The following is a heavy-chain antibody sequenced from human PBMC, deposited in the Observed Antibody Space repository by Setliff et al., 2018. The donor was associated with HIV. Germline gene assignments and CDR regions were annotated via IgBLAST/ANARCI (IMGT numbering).Heavy chain of an antibody. J-gene: IGHJ2*01. D-gene: IGHD1-26*01. CDR2: ITSYNGNT. CDR1: GYTFSNYG. CDR3: ARDHHSGRGSNFPWYSDL. V-gene: IGHV1-18*01. Sequence: ASVKVSCKASGYTFSNYGITWVRQAPGQGLEWMGCITSYNGNTNYAKKFKGRVTMTTDTSTSIAYRELKSLRTEDTAVYYCARDHHSGRGSNFPWYSDLWGRGTLVTVSS.